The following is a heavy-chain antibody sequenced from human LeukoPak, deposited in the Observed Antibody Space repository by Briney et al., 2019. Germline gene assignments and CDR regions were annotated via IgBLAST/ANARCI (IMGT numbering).Heavy chain of an antibody. D-gene: IGHD4-17*01. V-gene: IGHV3-30*02. CDR1: GFSFSSYG. Sequence: PGGSLRLSCAASGFSFSSYGMHWVRQAPGKGLEWVAFVRYDGINKYYAGSEKGRFTISRDNSKNTLYLQMNSLRAEDTAMYYCAKVLYGDPYFGSWGQGALVTVSS. CDR2: VRYDGINK. CDR3: AKVLYGDPYFGS. J-gene: IGHJ4*02.